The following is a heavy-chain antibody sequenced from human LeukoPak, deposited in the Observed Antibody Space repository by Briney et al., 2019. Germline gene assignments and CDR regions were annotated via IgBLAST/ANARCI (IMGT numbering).Heavy chain of an antibody. Sequence: GASVKVSCKASGYPSSDYGFTWVRQAPGQGLEWMGWISAYNGNTDYAQKFQDRVTFNIDTSASTAYLDLRSLRSDDTAVYYCATVRSAVSVTWLERWGQGTLVTVSS. V-gene: IGHV1-18*01. CDR3: ATVRSAVSVTWLER. CDR1: GYPSSDYG. J-gene: IGHJ5*02. D-gene: IGHD6-19*01. CDR2: ISAYNGNT.